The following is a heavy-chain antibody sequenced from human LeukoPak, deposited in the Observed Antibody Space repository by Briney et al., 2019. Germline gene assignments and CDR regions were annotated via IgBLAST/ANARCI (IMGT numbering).Heavy chain of an antibody. Sequence: PSETLSLTCTVSGYSISSGYWAWVRQSPGKGPEWFAIIYHSGTTYSNPSLQSRVPLSIDTSKNQFSLKVTSLTAADTAVYYCARDPALTFNWFDPWGQGTLVTVSS. V-gene: IGHV4-38-2*02. CDR2: IYHSGTT. CDR3: ARDPALTFNWFDP. D-gene: IGHD2-21*02. CDR1: GYSISSGY. J-gene: IGHJ5*02.